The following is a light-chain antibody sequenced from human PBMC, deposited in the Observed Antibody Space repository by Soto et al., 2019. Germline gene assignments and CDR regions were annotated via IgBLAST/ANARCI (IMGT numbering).Light chain of an antibody. CDR1: SSDVGGYNF. J-gene: IGLJ1*01. Sequence: QSVLTQPASVSGSPGQSITISCTGTSSDVGGYNFVSWYPQYPGKAPKLKIYDVRNRPSGVSNRFSGSKSGNTASLTISELQAEDEADYYCSSYTSTSPDVFGTGTKVTVL. CDR2: DVR. V-gene: IGLV2-14*03. CDR3: SSYTSTSPDV.